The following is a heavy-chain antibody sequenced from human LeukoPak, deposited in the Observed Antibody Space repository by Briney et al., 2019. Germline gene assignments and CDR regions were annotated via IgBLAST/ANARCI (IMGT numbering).Heavy chain of an antibody. D-gene: IGHD5-12*01. Sequence: GRSLRLSCSASGFTFSSYEMHWVRQAPGKGLEWVSYISSSGSNIYYADSVKGRFTISRDNAKNSLYLQMNSLRAEDTAVYYCARWWISDSFDYWGQGTLVTVSS. CDR2: ISSSGSNI. CDR1: GFTFSSYE. J-gene: IGHJ4*02. CDR3: ARWWISDSFDY. V-gene: IGHV3-48*03.